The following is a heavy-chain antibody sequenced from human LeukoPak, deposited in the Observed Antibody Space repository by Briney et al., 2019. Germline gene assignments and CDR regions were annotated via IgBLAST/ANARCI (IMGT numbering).Heavy chain of an antibody. Sequence: GGSLRLSCAASGFTLSNAWMSWVRQAPGKGLEWVGRIKSKTDGGTTDYAAPVKGRFTISRDDSKNTLYLQMNSLKTEDTAVYYCTTLSSGSSYSDLPNWFDPWGQGTLVTVSS. J-gene: IGHJ5*02. V-gene: IGHV3-15*01. CDR1: GFTLSNAW. CDR2: IKSKTDGGTT. CDR3: TTLSSGSSYSDLPNWFDP. D-gene: IGHD1-26*01.